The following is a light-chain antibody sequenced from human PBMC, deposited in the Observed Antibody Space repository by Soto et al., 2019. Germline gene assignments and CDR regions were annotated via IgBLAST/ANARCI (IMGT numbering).Light chain of an antibody. CDR3: QQYGSSPWT. CDR2: GAY. J-gene: IGKJ1*01. Sequence: DIVLTPSPDSLAVSLGERATINCKSSQSVLYSSNNKNYLAWYQQKPGQAPRLLFDGAYSRATGIPDRFSGSGSGTDFTLTISRLEAEDFAVYYCQQYGSSPWTFGQGTKVDIK. V-gene: IGKV4-1*01. CDR1: QSVLYSSNNKNY.